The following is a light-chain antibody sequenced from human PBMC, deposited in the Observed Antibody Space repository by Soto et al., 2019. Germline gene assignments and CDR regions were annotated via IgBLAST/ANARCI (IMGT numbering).Light chain of an antibody. J-gene: IGKJ4*01. CDR3: QQRSNWPST. CDR2: DAS. CDR1: QSVSSY. V-gene: IGKV3-11*01. Sequence: EIVLTQSPATLSLSPGERATLSCRASQSVSSYLAWYQQKPGQAPRLLIYDASNRATGIPARFSGSGSGTDFTLTISSLEPEDGAVYYCQQRSNWPSTFGGGTKVEIK.